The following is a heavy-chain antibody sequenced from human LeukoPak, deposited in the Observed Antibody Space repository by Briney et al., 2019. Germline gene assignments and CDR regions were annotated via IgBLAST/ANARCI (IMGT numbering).Heavy chain of an antibody. J-gene: IGHJ4*02. D-gene: IGHD1-1*01. CDR2: IYYSGST. Sequence: SETLSLTCTVSGGSISSSSYYWGWIRQPPGKGLEWIGSIYYSGSTYYNPSLKSRVTISVDTSKNQFPLKLSSVTAADTAVYYCARGGYNWNDFDYWGQGTLVTVSS. V-gene: IGHV4-39*06. CDR1: GGSISSSSYY. CDR3: ARGGYNWNDFDY.